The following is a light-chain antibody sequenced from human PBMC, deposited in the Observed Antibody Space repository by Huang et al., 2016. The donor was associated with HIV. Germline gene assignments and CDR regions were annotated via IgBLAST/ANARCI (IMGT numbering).Light chain of an antibody. CDR1: QSISSY. CDR2: SGD. Sequence: DIQLTQSPSSLSASVGDRVTITCRTSQSISSYLNWYQQKPGKAPKLLIYSGDGVQSGVPSRFSGSGSGTHFTLAISSLQPEDFATYYCQQTYDTPLTFGGGSKVEIK. J-gene: IGKJ4*01. CDR3: QQTYDTPLT. V-gene: IGKV1-39*01.